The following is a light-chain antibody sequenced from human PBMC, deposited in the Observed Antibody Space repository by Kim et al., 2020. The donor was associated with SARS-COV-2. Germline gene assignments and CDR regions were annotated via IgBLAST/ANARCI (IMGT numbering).Light chain of an antibody. V-gene: IGKV3-20*01. CDR1: QSVRSSY. J-gene: IGKJ1*01. Sequence: SPGERATLSCRASQSVRSSYLAWYQQKPGQAPRLLIYGASSRATGIPDRFSGSGSGTDFTLAINRLEPEDLAVYYCQQYGSSPQTFGQGTKVDIK. CDR3: QQYGSSPQT. CDR2: GAS.